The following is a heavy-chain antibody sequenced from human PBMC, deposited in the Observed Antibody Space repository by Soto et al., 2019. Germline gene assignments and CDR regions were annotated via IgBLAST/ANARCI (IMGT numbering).Heavy chain of an antibody. CDR2: IFNSGTI. D-gene: IGHD3-3*02. V-gene: IGHV4-59*01. CDR3: GRDLLATASARWYFYYGLDV. J-gene: IGHJ6*02. CDR1: VASFNSYY. Sequence: NPSETLSLTCSVFVASFNSYYWSWIRQSPGRGLEWIGHIFNSGTIHYNPSLKSRVTMSVDSSKNQVSLKVNSVTAADTAIYYCGRDLLATASARWYFYYGLDVWGQGTAVTVSS.